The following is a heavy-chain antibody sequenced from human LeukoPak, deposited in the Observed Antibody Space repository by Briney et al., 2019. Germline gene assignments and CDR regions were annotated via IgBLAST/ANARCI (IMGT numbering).Heavy chain of an antibody. CDR1: GVTVSSNE. CDR3: AGGPKKQLIWGRASNGFDP. V-gene: IGHV3-38-3*01. D-gene: IGHD6-13*01. CDR2: ISGGST. Sequence: PGGSLRLSCAASGVTVSSNEMSWVRQAPGKGLEWVSSISGGSTYYADSRKGRFTISRDNSKNPLHLQMNSLRAEDTAVYYCAGGPKKQLIWGRASNGFDPWGQGTLVTVSS. J-gene: IGHJ5*02.